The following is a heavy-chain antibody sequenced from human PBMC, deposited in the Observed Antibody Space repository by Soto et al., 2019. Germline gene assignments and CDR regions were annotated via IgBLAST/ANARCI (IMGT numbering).Heavy chain of an antibody. Sequence: SETLSRTCAVYGGSFSGYYWSWIRQPPGKGLEWIGEINHSGSTNYNPSLKSRVTISVDTSKNQFSLKLSSATAADTAVYYCARVGGGSTSPYYFYFWGQGSLDTVSA. J-gene: IGHJ4*01. CDR2: INHSGST. CDR3: ARVGGGSTSPYYFYF. D-gene: IGHD2-2*01. CDR1: GGSFSGYY. V-gene: IGHV4-34*01.